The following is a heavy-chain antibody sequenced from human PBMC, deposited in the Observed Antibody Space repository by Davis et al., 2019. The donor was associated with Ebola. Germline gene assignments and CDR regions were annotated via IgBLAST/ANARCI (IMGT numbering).Heavy chain of an antibody. V-gene: IGHV3-30-3*01. Sequence: PGGSLRLSCAASGFTFSSYAMHWVRQAPGKGLEWVAVISYDGSNKYYADSVKGRFTISRDNSKNTLYLQMNSLRAEDTAVYYCAREVVVVPADQGRRYFWGDWFDPWGQGTLVTVSS. CDR2: ISYDGSNK. CDR1: GFTFSSYA. J-gene: IGHJ5*02. D-gene: IGHD2-2*01. CDR3: AREVVVVPADQGRRYFWGDWFDP.